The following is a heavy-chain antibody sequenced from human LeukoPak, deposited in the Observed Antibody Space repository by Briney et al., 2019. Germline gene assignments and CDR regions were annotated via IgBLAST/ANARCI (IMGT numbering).Heavy chain of an antibody. Sequence: GGSLRLSCAASGFTFSSYSMNWVRQAPGKGLEWVSSISSSTYIYYAGSVKGRFTISRDNAKNSLYLQMNSLRAEDTAVYYCARGRDGYNSDAFDIWGQGTMVTVSS. CDR1: GFTFSSYS. J-gene: IGHJ3*02. D-gene: IGHD5-24*01. CDR3: ARGRDGYNSDAFDI. V-gene: IGHV3-21*06. CDR2: ISSSTYI.